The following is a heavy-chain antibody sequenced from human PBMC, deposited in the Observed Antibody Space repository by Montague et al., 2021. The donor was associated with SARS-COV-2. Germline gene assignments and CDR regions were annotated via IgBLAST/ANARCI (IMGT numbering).Heavy chain of an antibody. CDR2: IYYSGST. D-gene: IGHD3-22*01. Sequence: SDTLSLTCTVSGGSISNYYWSWIRQPPGRGLEWIGYIYYSGSTDYSPSLKSRFTLSLDTPKNQFSLKVPSVTAADTAVYYCARGGGYYNYGLDVWGPGTTVTVSS. CDR1: GGSISNYY. V-gene: IGHV4-59*07. J-gene: IGHJ6*02. CDR3: ARGGGYYNYGLDV.